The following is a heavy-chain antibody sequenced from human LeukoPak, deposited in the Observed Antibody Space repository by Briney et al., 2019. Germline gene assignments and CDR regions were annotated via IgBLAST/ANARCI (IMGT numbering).Heavy chain of an antibody. J-gene: IGHJ6*02. D-gene: IGHD5-12*01. CDR3: ARVPLVSGSYGMDV. Sequence: GGSLRLSCAASGLTVSSNYMSWVRQAPGKGLEWVSVIYSGGSTYYADSVKGRFTISRDNSKNTLYLQMNSLRAEDTAVYYCARVPLVSGSYGMDVWGQGTTVTVSS. CDR2: IYSGGST. CDR1: GLTVSSNY. V-gene: IGHV3-53*01.